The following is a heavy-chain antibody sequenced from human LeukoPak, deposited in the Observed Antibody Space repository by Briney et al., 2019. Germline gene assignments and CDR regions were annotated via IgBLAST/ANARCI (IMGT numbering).Heavy chain of an antibody. CDR3: ARQSSGYYYGWFDP. CDR1: GYSISSGYY. Sequence: SETLSLTCAVSGYSISSGYYWGWIRQPPGKGLEWIATIFYNGNTHYNPSLKSRVTMSVDTVKNQFSLNLNSVTAADTAVYYCARQSSGYYYGWFDPWGQGTLVTVSS. V-gene: IGHV4-38-2*01. J-gene: IGHJ5*02. D-gene: IGHD3-22*01. CDR2: IFYNGNT.